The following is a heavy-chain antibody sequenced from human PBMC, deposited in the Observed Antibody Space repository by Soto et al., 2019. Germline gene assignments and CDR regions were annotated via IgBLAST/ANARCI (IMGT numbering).Heavy chain of an antibody. CDR1: GGSISSYY. D-gene: IGHD2-21*02. Sequence: SETLSLTCTVSGGSISSYYWSWIRQPPGKGLEWIGYIYYSGSTNYNPSLKSRVTISVDTSKNQFSLKLSSVTAADTAVYYCGAFGGDNDGMAVWGQGTSVTGS. J-gene: IGHJ6*02. V-gene: IGHV4-59*01. CDR2: IYYSGST. CDR3: GAFGGDNDGMAV.